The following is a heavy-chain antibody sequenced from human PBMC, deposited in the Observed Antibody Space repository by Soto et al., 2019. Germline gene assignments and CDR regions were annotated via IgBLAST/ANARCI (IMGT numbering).Heavy chain of an antibody. CDR1: GGSFSGYY. Sequence: SETLSLTCAVYGGSFSGYYWSWIRQPPGKGLEWIGEINHSGSTNYNPSLKSRVTISVDTSKNQFSLKRSSVTAADTAVYYCARVTIAVAGTRAFDIWGQGTMVTVSS. J-gene: IGHJ3*02. V-gene: IGHV4-34*01. D-gene: IGHD6-19*01. CDR2: INHSGST. CDR3: ARVTIAVAGTRAFDI.